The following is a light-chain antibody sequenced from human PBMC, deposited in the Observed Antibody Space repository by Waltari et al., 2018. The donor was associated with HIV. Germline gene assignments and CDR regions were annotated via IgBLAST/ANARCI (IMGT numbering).Light chain of an antibody. V-gene: IGLV2-14*01. J-gene: IGLJ1*01. Sequence: QSALTQPASVSGSPGQSITISCTGTSSDVGGYNYVSWFQQHPGKAHKLMIYEVSNLPSGVSNLFSGSNSGNTASLTISGLQAEDESDYYCSSYTSSSTLIFATGTKVTVL. CDR3: SSYTSSSTLI. CDR1: SSDVGGYNY. CDR2: EVS.